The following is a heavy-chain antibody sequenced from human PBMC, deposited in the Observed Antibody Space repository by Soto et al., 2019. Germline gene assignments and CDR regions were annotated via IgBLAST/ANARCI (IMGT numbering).Heavy chain of an antibody. J-gene: IGHJ3*02. V-gene: IGHV6-1*01. D-gene: IGHD3-3*01. Sequence: SQTLSLTCAISGDSVSSNSAAWNWVRQSPSRGLEWLGRTYYRSKWYNDYAVSVKSRITINPDTSKNQFSLQLNSVTPEDTAVYYCARGDYDFWSGYDAFDIWGQGTMVTVSS. CDR3: ARGDYDFWSGYDAFDI. CDR1: GDSVSSNSAA. CDR2: TYYRSKWYN.